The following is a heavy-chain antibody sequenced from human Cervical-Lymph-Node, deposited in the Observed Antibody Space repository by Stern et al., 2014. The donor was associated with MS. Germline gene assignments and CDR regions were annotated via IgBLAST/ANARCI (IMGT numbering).Heavy chain of an antibody. CDR1: GGSVSSGSYY. D-gene: IGHD6-13*01. CDR3: ARDALVDASDI. CDR2: IYTSGTT. J-gene: IGHJ3*02. Sequence: QVQLQESGPGLVKPSQTLSLTCTVSGGSVSSGSYYWTWVRQPAGKGLEWIGRIYTSGTTNYKPSLKSRVPISLDTAKNQFSLKLSSVTAADTAVYFCARDALVDASDIGGQGTMVTVSS. V-gene: IGHV4-61*02.